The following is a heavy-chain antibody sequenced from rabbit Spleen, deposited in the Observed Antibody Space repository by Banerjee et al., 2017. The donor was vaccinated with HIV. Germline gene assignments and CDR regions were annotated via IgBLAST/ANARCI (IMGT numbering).Heavy chain of an antibody. J-gene: IGHJ3*01. CDR3: ARAPGSGNGQCSSLDF. V-gene: IGHV1S47*01. CDR2: INAATGNP. CDR1: GFSFGDRDV. Sequence: QQRLVESGGGLVKPGASLTLTCKASGFSFGDRDVMCWVRQAPGKGLEWIAWINAATGNPGYATWAKGQFTITRSTRLNTVTLQMTSPTAADTATYFCARAPGSGNGQCSSLDFWGPGTLVTVS. D-gene: IGHD1-1*01.